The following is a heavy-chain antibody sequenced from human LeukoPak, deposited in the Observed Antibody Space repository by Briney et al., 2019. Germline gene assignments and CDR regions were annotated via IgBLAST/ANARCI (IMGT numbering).Heavy chain of an antibody. D-gene: IGHD1-26*01. CDR1: GFTFSSYW. V-gene: IGHV3-7*01. CDR3: ARVSAIVGATWGFDP. J-gene: IGHJ5*02. Sequence: GGSLRLSCAASGFTFSSYWMSWVRQAPGKGLGWVANIKQDGSEKYYVDSVKGRFTISRDNAKNSLYLQMNSLRAEDTAVYYCARVSAIVGATWGFDPWGQGTLVTVSS. CDR2: IKQDGSEK.